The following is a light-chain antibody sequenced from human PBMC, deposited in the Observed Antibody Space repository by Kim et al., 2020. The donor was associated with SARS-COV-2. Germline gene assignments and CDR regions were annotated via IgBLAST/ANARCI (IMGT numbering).Light chain of an antibody. Sequence: DIQMTQSPSSLSASVGDRVTITCQASQDISNYLNWYQQKPGKAPKLLIYDASNLETGVPSRFSGSGSGTDFTFTISSLQPEDIATYYCQQYDNLQALTFGGGTKVDIK. CDR2: DAS. CDR1: QDISNY. V-gene: IGKV1-33*01. CDR3: QQYDNLQALT. J-gene: IGKJ4*01.